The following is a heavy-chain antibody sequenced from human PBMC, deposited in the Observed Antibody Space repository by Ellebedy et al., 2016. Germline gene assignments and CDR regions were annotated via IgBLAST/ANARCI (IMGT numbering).Heavy chain of an antibody. CDR3: ASSWGSSSEGDY. CDR2: INHSGST. Sequence: SETLSLXCAVYGGSFSGYYWSWIRQPPGKGLEWIGEINHSGSTNYNPSLKSRVTISVDTSKNQFSLKLSSVTAADTAVYYCASSWGSSSEGDYWGQGTLVTVSS. D-gene: IGHD6-13*01. V-gene: IGHV4-34*01. CDR1: GGSFSGYY. J-gene: IGHJ4*02.